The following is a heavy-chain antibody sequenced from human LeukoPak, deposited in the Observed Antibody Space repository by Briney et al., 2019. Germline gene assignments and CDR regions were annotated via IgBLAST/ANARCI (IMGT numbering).Heavy chain of an antibody. CDR3: ARGVTTVTTNWFDP. CDR1: GFTFSNYW. CDR2: IKEDGSDK. J-gene: IGHJ5*02. V-gene: IGHV3-7*03. Sequence: GGSLRLSCAASGFTFSNYWMSWVRQAPGKGLEWVANIKEDGSDKYHVDSVKGRFIISRDNVKNSLYLQMNSLRVEDTAVYYCARGVTTVTTNWFDPWGQGTLVTVSS. D-gene: IGHD4-17*01.